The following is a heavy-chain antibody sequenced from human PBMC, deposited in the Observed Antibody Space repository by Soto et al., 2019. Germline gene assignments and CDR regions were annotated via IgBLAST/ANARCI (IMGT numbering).Heavy chain of an antibody. D-gene: IGHD2-2*01. J-gene: IGHJ5*02. Sequence: PGGSLRLSCAASGFTFSSYNMNRVRQAPGKGLEWVSYISSSTIYYADSVEGRFTISRDNAKNSLHLQMNSLRAEDTAVYYCAREYCSSTSCLNWFDPWGQGTLVTVSS. CDR1: GFTFSSYN. CDR2: ISSSTI. V-gene: IGHV3-48*01. CDR3: AREYCSSTSCLNWFDP.